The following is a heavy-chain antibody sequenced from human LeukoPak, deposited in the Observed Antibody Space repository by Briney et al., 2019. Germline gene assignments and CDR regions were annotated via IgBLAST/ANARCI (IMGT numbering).Heavy chain of an antibody. CDR1: GFTVSSNY. V-gene: IGHV3-66*01. CDR2: IYSGGST. D-gene: IGHD5-18*01. CDR3: TTKRGYSYGYAD. Sequence: GGSLRLSCAVSGFTVSSNYMSWVRQAPGKGLEWLSVIYSGGSTYYADSVKGRFTISRDNSKNTLYLQMNSLRAEDTAVYYCTTKRGYSYGYADWGQGTLVTVSS. J-gene: IGHJ4*02.